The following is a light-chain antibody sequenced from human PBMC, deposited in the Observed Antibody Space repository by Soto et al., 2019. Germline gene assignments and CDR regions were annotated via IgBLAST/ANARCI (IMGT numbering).Light chain of an antibody. J-gene: IGLJ2*01. CDR2: DVS. CDR1: TSDVGDYNS. CDR3: SAYPTSNSVV. V-gene: IGLV2-14*01. Sequence: QSALTQPASVSGSPGQSITISCIATTSDVGDYNSVSWYQQHPGKAPKLIISDVSNRPSGVSNRFSASKSGNTVSLTLSGLQAEDEADYHCSAYPTSNSVVFGGGTQLTVL.